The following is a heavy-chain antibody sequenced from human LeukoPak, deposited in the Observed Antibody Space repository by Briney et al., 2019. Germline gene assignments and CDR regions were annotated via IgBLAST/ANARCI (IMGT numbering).Heavy chain of an antibody. CDR2: KHRGGST. CDR1: GYSISSGYY. Sequence: PSETLSLTCAVSGYSISSGYYWGWIRQPPGKGLEWIGSKHRGGSTYYNPSLESRVTISIDTSMNRFSLRLSSVTAADTTDTAVYYCARSWNFGRAVEAFDIWGQGIMVTVSS. V-gene: IGHV4-38-2*01. D-gene: IGHD1-1*01. J-gene: IGHJ3*02. CDR3: ARSWNFGRAVEAFDI.